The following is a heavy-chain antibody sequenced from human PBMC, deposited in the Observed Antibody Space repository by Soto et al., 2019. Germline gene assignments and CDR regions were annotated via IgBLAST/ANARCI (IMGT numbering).Heavy chain of an antibody. CDR3: AHRQGVVNYYDSSGYQLYFDY. J-gene: IGHJ4*02. V-gene: IGHV2-5*01. CDR1: GFSLSTSGVG. Sequence: QITLKESGPTLVKPTQPLTLTCTFSGFSLSTSGVGVGWIRQPPGKALEWLALIYWNDDKRYSPSLKSRLTITKDTSKNQVVLTMTNMDPVDTATYYCAHRQGVVNYYDSSGYQLYFDYWGQGTLVTVSS. D-gene: IGHD3-22*01. CDR2: IYWNDDK.